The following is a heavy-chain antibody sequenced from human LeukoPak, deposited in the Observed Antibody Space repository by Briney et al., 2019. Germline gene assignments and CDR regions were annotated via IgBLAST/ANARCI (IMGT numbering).Heavy chain of an antibody. V-gene: IGHV1-69*13. Sequence: SVNVSCKASGGTFSSYAISWVRQAPGQGLEWMGGIIPIFGTANYAQKFQGRVTITADESTSTAYMELCSLRSEDTAVYYCARDGIVGATPYYYYGMDVWGQGTTVTVSS. CDR2: IIPIFGTA. J-gene: IGHJ6*02. D-gene: IGHD1-26*01. CDR1: GGTFSSYA. CDR3: ARDGIVGATPYYYYGMDV.